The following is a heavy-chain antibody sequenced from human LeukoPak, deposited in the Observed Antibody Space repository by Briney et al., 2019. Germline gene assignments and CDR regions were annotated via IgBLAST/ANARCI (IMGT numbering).Heavy chain of an antibody. CDR1: GFTFSGSA. Sequence: GGSLRLSCAASGFTFSGSAMHWVRQASGKGLEWVGRIRSKANSYATAYAASVKGRFTISRDDSKNTAYLQMNSLKTEDTAVYYCTRHGPYSSAALDLYYYYMDVWGKGTTVTVSS. CDR3: TRHGPYSSAALDLYYYYMDV. V-gene: IGHV3-73*01. J-gene: IGHJ6*03. D-gene: IGHD6-25*01. CDR2: IRSKANSYAT.